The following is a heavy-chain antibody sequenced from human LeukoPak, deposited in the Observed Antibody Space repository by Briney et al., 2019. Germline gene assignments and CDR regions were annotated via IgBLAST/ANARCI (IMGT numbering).Heavy chain of an antibody. V-gene: IGHV4-39*01. Sequence: PSETLSLTCNVSGGSISSSSYYWGWIRQPPGKGLEWIGSIYYSGSTYYNPSLKSRVTISVDTSKNQFSLKLTSVTAADTTVYYCATGGYYYYFDDWGQGALVTVSS. CDR1: GGSISSSSYY. CDR2: IYYSGST. CDR3: ATGGYYYYFDD. J-gene: IGHJ4*02. D-gene: IGHD3-22*01.